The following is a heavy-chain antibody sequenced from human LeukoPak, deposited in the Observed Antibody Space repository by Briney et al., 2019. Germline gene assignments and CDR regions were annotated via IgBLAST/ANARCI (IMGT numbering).Heavy chain of an antibody. J-gene: IGHJ1*01. D-gene: IGHD3-22*01. V-gene: IGHV1-69*13. CDR1: GGTFSSYA. Sequence: VASVKVSCKASGGTFSSYAISWVRQAPGQGLEWMGGIIPIFGTANYAQKFQGRVTITADESTSTAYMELSSLRSEDTAVYYCARGYRDYYDSSGYNYPVGAEYFQHGGQGTLVTVSS. CDR2: IIPIFGTA. CDR3: ARGYRDYYDSSGYNYPVGAEYFQH.